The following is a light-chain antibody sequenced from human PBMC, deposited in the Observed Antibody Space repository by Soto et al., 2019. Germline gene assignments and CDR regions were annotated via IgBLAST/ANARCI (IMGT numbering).Light chain of an antibody. V-gene: IGKV1-39*01. CDR3: QQIYGTPYT. CDR1: QSISRD. J-gene: IGKJ2*01. Sequence: DIQMTQSPSSLSASIGDRVTITCRASQSISRDLNWYQQKTGKAPKLLLYAASTLKRGVPSRFSGSGSGTDFTLTNSSLQPEDFSTYYCQQIYGTPYTLGHGTKVDIK. CDR2: AAS.